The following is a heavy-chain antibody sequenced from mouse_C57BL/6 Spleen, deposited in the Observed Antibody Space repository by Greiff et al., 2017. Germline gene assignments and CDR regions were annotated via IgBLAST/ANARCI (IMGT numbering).Heavy chain of an antibody. Sequence: QVQLKESGAELVRPGASVTLSCKASGYTFTDYEMHWVKQTPVHGLEWIGAIDPETGGTAYNQKFKGKAILTADKSSSTAYMELRSLTSEDSAVYYCTAFCGSSYGFAYWGQGTLVTVSA. D-gene: IGHD1-1*01. J-gene: IGHJ3*01. CDR2: IDPETGGT. V-gene: IGHV1-15*01. CDR1: GYTFTDYE. CDR3: TAFCGSSYGFAY.